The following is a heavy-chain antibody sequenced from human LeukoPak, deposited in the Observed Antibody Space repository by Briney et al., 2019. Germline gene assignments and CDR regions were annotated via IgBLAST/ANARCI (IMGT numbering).Heavy chain of an antibody. CDR3: ARWRRLDY. J-gene: IGHJ4*02. CDR1: GYSFTSFW. V-gene: IGHV5-10-1*01. CDR2: IDPSDSYT. Sequence: GESLKISCKGSGYSFTSFWINWVRQMPGKGLEWMGRIDPSDSYTNYSPSFQGHVTISADKSISTAYLQWSSLRASDTAIYYCARWRRLDYWGQGTLVTVSS.